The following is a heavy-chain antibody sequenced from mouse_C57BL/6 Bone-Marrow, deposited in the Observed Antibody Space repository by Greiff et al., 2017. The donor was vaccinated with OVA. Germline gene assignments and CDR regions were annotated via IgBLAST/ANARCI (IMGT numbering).Heavy chain of an antibody. CDR3: ARTYYSNLAWFAY. CDR2: IDPNSGGT. Sequence: QVQLQPGAELVKPGASVKLSCKASGYTFTSYWMHWVKQRPGRGLEWIGRIDPNSGGTKYNEKFKSKATLTVDNPSSTAYMQRSSLTSEDSAVYYCARTYYSNLAWFAYWGQGTLVTVSA. V-gene: IGHV1-72*01. J-gene: IGHJ3*01. D-gene: IGHD2-5*01. CDR1: GYTFTSYW.